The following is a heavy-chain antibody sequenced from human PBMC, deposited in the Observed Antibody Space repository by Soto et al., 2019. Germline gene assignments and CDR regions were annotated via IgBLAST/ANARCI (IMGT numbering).Heavy chain of an antibody. CDR3: ATVTGFIYDAFYI. Sequence: VASVKVSCKASGYTFTGYDIHWVRQAPGQGLEWLGCINPNTGGAKYAQKFQGWVTMTRDTSISTAYMEFSSLRSDDTAIYYCATVTGFIYDAFYIWGQGTMVTVSS. CDR1: GYTFTGYD. CDR2: INPNTGGA. J-gene: IGHJ3*02. D-gene: IGHD4-17*01. V-gene: IGHV1-2*04.